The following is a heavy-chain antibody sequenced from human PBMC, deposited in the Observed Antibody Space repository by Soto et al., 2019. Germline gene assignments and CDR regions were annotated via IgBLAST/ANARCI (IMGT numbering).Heavy chain of an antibody. D-gene: IGHD3-22*01. CDR2: IYYSGST. CDR1: GGSISSGGYY. Sequence: QVQLQESGPGLVKPSQTLSLTCTVSGGSISSGGYYWSWIRQHPGKGLEWIGYIYYSGSTYYNPSLKGRVTISVDTSKIRFSLKLSSVTAADTAVYYCAGDTQYYYDSSGYRGWFDPWGQGTLVTVSS. V-gene: IGHV4-31*03. J-gene: IGHJ5*02. CDR3: AGDTQYYYDSSGYRGWFDP.